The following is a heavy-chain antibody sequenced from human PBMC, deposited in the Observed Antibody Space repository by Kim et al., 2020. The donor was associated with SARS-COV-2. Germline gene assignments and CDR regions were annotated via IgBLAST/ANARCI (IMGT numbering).Heavy chain of an antibody. J-gene: IGHJ4*02. CDR1: GYSFTSYW. CDR2: IDPSDSYT. CDR3: ARRLDDSSGEDY. D-gene: IGHD3-22*01. V-gene: IGHV5-10-1*01. Sequence: GESLKISCKGSGYSFTSYWISWVRQMPGKGLEWMGRIDPSDSYTNYSPSFQGHVTISADKSINTAYLQWSSLKASDTAMYYCARRLDDSSGEDYWGQGTLVTVSS.